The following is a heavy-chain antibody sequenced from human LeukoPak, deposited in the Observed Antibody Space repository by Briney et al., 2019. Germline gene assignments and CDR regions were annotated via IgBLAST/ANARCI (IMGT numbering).Heavy chain of an antibody. CDR1: GASISHYS. Sequence: SETLSLTCAVSGASISHYSWRWIRQPPGKGLEWIGYSYYSGSTNYNFSLKSRVTISVDTSKNQFSLKLSSVTAADTAVYYCARVAAVAGPGYFDYWGQGTLVTVSS. J-gene: IGHJ4*02. CDR3: ARVAAVAGPGYFDY. CDR2: SYYSGST. V-gene: IGHV4-59*08. D-gene: IGHD6-19*01.